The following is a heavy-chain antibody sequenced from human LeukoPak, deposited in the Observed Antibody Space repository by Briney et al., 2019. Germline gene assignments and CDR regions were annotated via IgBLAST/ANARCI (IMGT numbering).Heavy chain of an antibody. V-gene: IGHV3-23*01. J-gene: IGHJ4*02. D-gene: IGHD5-12*01. CDR2: ISGSGGTI. Sequence: PGGSLRLSCAASGFTFSSYAMSWVRQAPGKGLEWVSAISGSGGTIYYADSVKGRFTISRDNSKNTPYLQMNSLRAEDTAVYYCAKTYSGYDYADYWGQGTLVTVSS. CDR3: AKTYSGYDYADY. CDR1: GFTFSSYA.